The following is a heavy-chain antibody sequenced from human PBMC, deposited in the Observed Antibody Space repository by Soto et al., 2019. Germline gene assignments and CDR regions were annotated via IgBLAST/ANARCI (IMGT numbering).Heavy chain of an antibody. CDR2: INPRAGST. J-gene: IGHJ3*01. CDR1: GYTFTSNF. Sequence: QVQLVQSGAEVKKPGASVKVSCQASGYTFTSNFIHCVRQAPGQGLEWRGEINPRAGSTTYAQQFQRRRTVTRDTSTSTVYTNLSSLTSDDTAVYYCTRLRLLKGAFDVWGQGTMVTVSS. V-gene: IGHV1-46*03. CDR3: TRLRLLKGAFDV.